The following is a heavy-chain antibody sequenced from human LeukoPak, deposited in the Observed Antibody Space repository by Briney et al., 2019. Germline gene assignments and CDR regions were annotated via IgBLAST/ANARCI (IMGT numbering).Heavy chain of an antibody. J-gene: IGHJ4*02. CDR3: ARQGGSVMVDFDY. D-gene: IGHD5-18*01. CDR1: GGSLSSSSYY. V-gene: IGHV4-39*01. Sequence: SETLSLTCTVSGGSLSSSSYYWGWLRHPPGKALEWIGSIYYSGSTYYNPSLKRRVTISVYTSKNQFSLKLSSVTAADAAVTHCARQGGSVMVDFDYWGEGTLVTVSS. CDR2: IYYSGST.